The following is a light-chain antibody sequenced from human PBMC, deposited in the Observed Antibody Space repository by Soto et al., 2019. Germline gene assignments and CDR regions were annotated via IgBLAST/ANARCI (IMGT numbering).Light chain of an antibody. J-gene: IGLJ2*01. CDR3: SSYTSTSTVI. Sequence: QSALTQPPSVSGSPGQSVTISCTGTGSDVGTYNRVSWYQQPPGTAPKLMIYEVSNRPSGVPDRFSGSKSANTASLTISGLQPEDEADYYCSSYTSTSTVIFGGGTKLTVL. CDR2: EVS. V-gene: IGLV2-18*02. CDR1: GSDVGTYNR.